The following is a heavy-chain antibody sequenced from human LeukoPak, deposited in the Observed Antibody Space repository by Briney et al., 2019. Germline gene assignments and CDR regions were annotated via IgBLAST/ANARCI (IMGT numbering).Heavy chain of an antibody. V-gene: IGHV3-30*18. CDR1: GFTFSSYG. D-gene: IGHD5-12*01. J-gene: IGHJ4*02. CDR2: ISYDGSNK. CDR3: AKDAGYSGQVVPGY. Sequence: PGGSLRLSCAASGFTFSSYGMHWVRQAPGKGLEWVAVISYDGSNKYYADSVKGRFTISRDNSKNTLYLQMNSLRAEDTAVYYCAKDAGYSGQVVPGYWGQGTLVTVSS.